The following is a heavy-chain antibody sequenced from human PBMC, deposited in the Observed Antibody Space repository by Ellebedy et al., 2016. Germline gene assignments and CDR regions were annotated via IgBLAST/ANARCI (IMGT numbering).Heavy chain of an antibody. D-gene: IGHD3-10*01. Sequence: ASVKVSXKASGYTFTTFCITWVRQVPGQGLEWMGVVNTFSGNTKFAQKFQGRVSMTTDSSTHTAYMDLRSLRSDDTAMYYCAKTSGWGYGENWGQGTLVTVSS. J-gene: IGHJ4*02. CDR3: AKTSGWGYGEN. V-gene: IGHV1-18*04. CDR2: VNTFSGNT. CDR1: GYTFTTFC.